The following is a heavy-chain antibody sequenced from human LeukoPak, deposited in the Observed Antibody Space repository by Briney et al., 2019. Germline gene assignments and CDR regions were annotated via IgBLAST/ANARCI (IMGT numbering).Heavy chain of an antibody. CDR3: ARLSVVVTANDAFDI. V-gene: IGHV5-51*01. Sequence: GESLKISCKGSGYSFTSYWIGWVRQMPGKGLEWMGIIYPGDSDARYSPSFQGQVTISADKSISTAYLQWSSLKASDTAMYYCARLSVVVTANDAFDIWGQGTMVTVSS. D-gene: IGHD2-21*02. J-gene: IGHJ3*02. CDR1: GYSFTSYW. CDR2: IYPGDSDA.